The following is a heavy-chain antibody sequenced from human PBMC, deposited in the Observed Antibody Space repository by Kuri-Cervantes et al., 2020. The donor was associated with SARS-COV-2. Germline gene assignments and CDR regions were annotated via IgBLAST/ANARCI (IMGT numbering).Heavy chain of an antibody. J-gene: IGHJ6*03. V-gene: IGHV4-59*11. CDR3: ARDQYCSGGSCYDNYYYMDV. CDR1: GGSISSHY. CDR2: IYYSGST. Sequence: SETLPLTCTVSGGSISSHYWSWIRQPPGKGLEWIGYIYYSGSTYYNPSLKSRVTISVDTSKNQFSLKLSSVTAADTAVYYCARDQYCSGGSCYDNYYYMDVWGKGTTVTVSS. D-gene: IGHD2-15*01.